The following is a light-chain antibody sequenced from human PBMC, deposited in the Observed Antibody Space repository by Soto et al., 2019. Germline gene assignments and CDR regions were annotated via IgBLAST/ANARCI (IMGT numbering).Light chain of an antibody. CDR2: DAS. V-gene: IGKV1-39*01. Sequence: DIRMTQSKSSVSGSVGDRVTSTCQASQFISNYLNWYQQRPGKAPKLLIYDASSLQSGVPARFSGSGSTTDFTLTISSLEPEDFAVYYCHQRGNGPPWTFGQGTKVDI. CDR3: HQRGNGPPWT. CDR1: QFISNY. J-gene: IGKJ1*01.